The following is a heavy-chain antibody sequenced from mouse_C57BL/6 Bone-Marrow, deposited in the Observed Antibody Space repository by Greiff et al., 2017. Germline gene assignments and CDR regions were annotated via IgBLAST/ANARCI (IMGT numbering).Heavy chain of an antibody. CDR3: ARSYCNCVLPCDY. V-gene: IGHV1-69*01. CDR2: IDPSDSYT. J-gene: IGHJ2*01. Sequence: QVQLQQSGAELVMPGASVKLSCKASGYTFTSYWMHWVKQRPGQGLEWIGEIDPSDSYTNYNQKFKGKATLTVDKSSSTAYMQLSSLTSEDSAVYYCARSYCNCVLPCDYWGQGTTLTVSS. D-gene: IGHD2-1*01. CDR1: GYTFTSYW.